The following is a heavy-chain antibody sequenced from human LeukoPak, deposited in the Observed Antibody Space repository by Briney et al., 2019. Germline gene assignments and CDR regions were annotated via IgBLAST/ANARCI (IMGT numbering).Heavy chain of an antibody. J-gene: IGHJ4*02. CDR2: IYYSGST. Sequence: SETLSLTCTVSGGSISSGGYYWSWIRQHPGKGLEWIGYIYYSGSTYYNPSLKSRATISVDTSKNQFSLKLSSVTAADTAVYYCARAGAALLFDYWGQGTLVTVSS. CDR3: ARAGAALLFDY. D-gene: IGHD3-10*01. CDR1: GGSISSGGYY. V-gene: IGHV4-31*03.